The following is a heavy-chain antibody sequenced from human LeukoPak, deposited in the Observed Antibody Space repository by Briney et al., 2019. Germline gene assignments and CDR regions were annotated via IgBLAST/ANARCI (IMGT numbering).Heavy chain of an antibody. CDR2: INTNTGNP. V-gene: IGHV7-4-1*02. Sequence: ASVKVSCKASGYTFTSYAMNWVRQAPGQGLEWMEWINTNTGNPTYAQGSTGRFVFSLDTSVSTAYLQISSLKAEDTAVYYCAREIWSEPPYYYYGMDVWGQGTTVTVSS. D-gene: IGHD1-14*01. CDR1: GYTFTSYA. CDR3: AREIWSEPPYYYYGMDV. J-gene: IGHJ6*02.